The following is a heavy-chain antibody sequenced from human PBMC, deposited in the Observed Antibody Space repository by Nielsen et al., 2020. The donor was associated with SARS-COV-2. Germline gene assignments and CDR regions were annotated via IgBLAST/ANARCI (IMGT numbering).Heavy chain of an antibody. CDR1: VGTFSSYA. V-gene: IGHV1-69*06. J-gene: IGHJ6*02. CDR3: ARDPYYYDSSGSSGAYYYYYGMDV. Sequence: SVKVSCKASVGTFSSYAISWVRQAPGQGLEWMGGIIPIFGTANYAQKFQGRVTITADKSTSTAYMELSSLRSEDTAVYYCARDPYYYDSSGSSGAYYYYYGMDVWGQGTTVTVSS. D-gene: IGHD3-22*01. CDR2: IIPIFGTA.